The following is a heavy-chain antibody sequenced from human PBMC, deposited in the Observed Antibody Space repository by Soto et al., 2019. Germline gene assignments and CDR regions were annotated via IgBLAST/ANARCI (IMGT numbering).Heavy chain of an antibody. D-gene: IGHD2-15*01. Sequence: GGSLRLSCAASGFTFSSYGMHWVRQAPGKGLEWVAVIWYDGSNKYYADSVKGRFTISRDNSKNTLYLQMNSLRAEDTAVYYCARDLGCSGGSCPSAFDIWGQGTMVTVSS. J-gene: IGHJ3*02. CDR1: GFTFSSYG. CDR2: IWYDGSNK. V-gene: IGHV3-33*01. CDR3: ARDLGCSGGSCPSAFDI.